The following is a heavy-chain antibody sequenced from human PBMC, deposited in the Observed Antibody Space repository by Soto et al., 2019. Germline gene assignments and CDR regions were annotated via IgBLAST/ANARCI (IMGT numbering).Heavy chain of an antibody. Sequence: SETLSLTCTVSGASISSYYWSWIRQPPGKALGWIGYIYYSGNTNYNPSLKSRVTISVDTSKTHFSLKLSSVTAADTAVYYCAREGYYDILTGYSYGMDVWGQGTTVTVSS. V-gene: IGHV4-59*01. CDR3: AREGYYDILTGYSYGMDV. CDR1: GASISSYY. D-gene: IGHD3-9*01. J-gene: IGHJ6*02. CDR2: IYYSGNT.